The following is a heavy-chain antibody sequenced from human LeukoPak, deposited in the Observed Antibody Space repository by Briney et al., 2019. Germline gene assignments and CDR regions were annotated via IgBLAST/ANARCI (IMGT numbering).Heavy chain of an antibody. CDR3: ARVRRSAVAGLWLDY. Sequence: KPSETLSLTCTVSGGSISSYYWSWIRQPPGKGLEWIGYIYYSGSTNYNPSLKSRVTISVDTSKNQSSLKLSSVTAADTAVYYCARVRRSAVAGLWLDYWGQGTLVTVSS. D-gene: IGHD6-19*01. CDR1: GGSISSYY. CDR2: IYYSGST. J-gene: IGHJ4*02. V-gene: IGHV4-59*01.